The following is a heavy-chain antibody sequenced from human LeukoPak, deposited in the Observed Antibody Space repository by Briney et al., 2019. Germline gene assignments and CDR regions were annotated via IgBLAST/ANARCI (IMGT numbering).Heavy chain of an antibody. Sequence: PSETLSLTCTVSGGSISSGDFYWSWIRQPPGTGLEWIGYIYNSGSTYYNPSLKSRVTISVDTPKKQFSLKLSSVTATDTAVYYCARALGYSYLGYWGQGTLVTVSS. CDR3: ARALGYSYLGY. CDR1: GGSISSGDFY. D-gene: IGHD5-18*01. CDR2: IYNSGST. J-gene: IGHJ4*02. V-gene: IGHV4-30-4*01.